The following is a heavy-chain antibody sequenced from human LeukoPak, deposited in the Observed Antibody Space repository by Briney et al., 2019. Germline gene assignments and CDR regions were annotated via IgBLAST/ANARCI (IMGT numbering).Heavy chain of an antibody. J-gene: IGHJ4*02. CDR3: ARRGSSWYRDY. Sequence: SETLSLTCTVSGCSISSSSYYWGWIRQPPGKGLEWIGSIYYSGSTYYNPSLKSRVTISVDTSKNQYSLKLSSVTAADTAVYYCARRGSSWYRDYWGQGTLVTVSS. CDR2: IYYSGST. D-gene: IGHD6-13*01. CDR1: GCSISSSSYY. V-gene: IGHV4-39*01.